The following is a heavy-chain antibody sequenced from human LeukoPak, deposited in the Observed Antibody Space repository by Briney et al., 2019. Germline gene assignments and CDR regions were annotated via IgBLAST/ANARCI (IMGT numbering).Heavy chain of an antibody. CDR3: ARGLPMSKGDYSS. D-gene: IGHD4-17*01. Sequence: ASVKVSCKASGYTFTSYDINWVRRAAGQGLEWMGWMNPNSGNTDYAQKFQGRVTITRNTSISTAYMELNSLRSEDTAVYYCARGLPMSKGDYSSWGQGTMVTVSS. J-gene: IGHJ3*01. CDR1: GYTFTSYD. V-gene: IGHV1-8*03. CDR2: MNPNSGNT.